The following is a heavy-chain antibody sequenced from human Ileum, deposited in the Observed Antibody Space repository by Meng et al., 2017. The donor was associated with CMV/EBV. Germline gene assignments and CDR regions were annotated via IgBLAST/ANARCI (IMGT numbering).Heavy chain of an antibody. D-gene: IGHD6-19*01. CDR1: GGSISPYY. V-gene: IGHV4-4*07. CDR3: ARVGAVAGVEGNWFDH. Sequence: QPPGYGPGLVQPSETLSLTCTVSGGSISPYYWSWIRQPAGKGLEWIGRIYTRGTTIYNPSLKSRVTMSVDTSKNQFSLKLSSVTVADTAVYYCARVGAVAGVEGNWFDHWGQGTLVTVSS. J-gene: IGHJ5*02. CDR2: IYTRGTT.